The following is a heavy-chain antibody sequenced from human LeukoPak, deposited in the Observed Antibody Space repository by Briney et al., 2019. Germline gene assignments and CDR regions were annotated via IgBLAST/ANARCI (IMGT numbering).Heavy chain of an antibody. CDR2: IIPIFGTA. J-gene: IGHJ6*03. Sequence: ASVKVSCKASGGTFSSYAISWVRQAPGQGLEWMGGIIPIFGTANYAQKFQGRVTITADESTSTAYMELSSMRSEDTAVYYCARSPVFDFWSGYYYYYMDVWGKGTTVTVSS. D-gene: IGHD3-3*01. V-gene: IGHV1-69*13. CDR1: GGTFSSYA. CDR3: ARSPVFDFWSGYYYYYMDV.